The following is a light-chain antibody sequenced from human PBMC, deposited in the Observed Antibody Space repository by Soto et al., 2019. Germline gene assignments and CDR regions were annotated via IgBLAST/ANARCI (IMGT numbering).Light chain of an antibody. Sequence: QSVLTQPRSVSGSPGQSVTISCTGTTSDVGIYDYVSWYQQHPGKAPQLMIYDVNKRPSGVPDRFSGSKSGNTASLTISGLQAEDEADYHCCSYAGSYTLVFGGGTKLTVL. V-gene: IGLV2-11*01. CDR1: TSDVGIYDY. CDR2: DVN. J-gene: IGLJ3*02. CDR3: CSYAGSYTLV.